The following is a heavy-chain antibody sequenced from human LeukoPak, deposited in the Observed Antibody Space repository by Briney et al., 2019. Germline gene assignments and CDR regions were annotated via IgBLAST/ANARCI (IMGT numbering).Heavy chain of an antibody. D-gene: IGHD3-3*01. CDR1: GGSFSDNY. CDR3: AKHLRRRFFSRTLGFDP. J-gene: IGHJ5*02. V-gene: IGHV4-34*01. Sequence: SETLSLTCAVYGGSFSDNYWSWLRQPPGKGLEWIGEINHGGSPKYHPSLKGRVTISLDTSKNHFSLKLSSVTAADTAVYYCAKHLRRRFFSRTLGFDPWGQGTLVTVSS. CDR2: INHGGSP.